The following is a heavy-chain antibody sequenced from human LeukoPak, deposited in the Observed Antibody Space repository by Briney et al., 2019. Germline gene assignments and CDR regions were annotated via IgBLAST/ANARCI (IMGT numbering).Heavy chain of an antibody. CDR3: ARATVAGNFDD. D-gene: IGHD6-19*01. J-gene: IGHJ4*02. Sequence: SQTLSLTCAISGDSVSSNSAVWNWIRQSPSRGLEWLGRTYYKSKWYNDYAGTVKSRITINPNTSKNQFSLQLNSVTPEDTAVYYCARATVAGNFDDWGQGTLVVVSS. V-gene: IGHV6-1*01. CDR2: TYYKSKWYN. CDR1: GDSVSSNSAV.